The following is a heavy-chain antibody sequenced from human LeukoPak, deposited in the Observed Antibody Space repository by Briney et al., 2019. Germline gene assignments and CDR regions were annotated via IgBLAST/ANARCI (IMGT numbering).Heavy chain of an antibody. V-gene: IGHV3-23*01. Sequence: GGSLRLSCAASGFSFSSYAMSWVRQAPGKGLEWVSAISGSGGSTYYADSVKGRFTISRDNSKNTLYLQMNSLRAEDTAVYYCAKPNGIVGARHYYYMDVWGKGTTVTVSS. CDR1: GFSFSSYA. D-gene: IGHD1-26*01. CDR3: AKPNGIVGARHYYYMDV. CDR2: ISGSGGST. J-gene: IGHJ6*03.